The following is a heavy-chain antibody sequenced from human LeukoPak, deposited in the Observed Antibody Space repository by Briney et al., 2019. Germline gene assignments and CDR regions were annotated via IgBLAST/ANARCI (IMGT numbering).Heavy chain of an antibody. CDR2: ISGSGGST. D-gene: IGHD6-19*01. CDR1: GFTFSSYA. CDR3: ARDPPSIAVAGKFDY. J-gene: IGHJ4*02. Sequence: PGGSLRLSCAASGFTFSSYAMSWVRQAPGKGLEWVSAISGSGGSTYYADSVKGRFTISRDNAKNSLYLQMNSLRAEDTAVYYCARDPPSIAVAGKFDYWGQGTLVTVSS. V-gene: IGHV3-23*01.